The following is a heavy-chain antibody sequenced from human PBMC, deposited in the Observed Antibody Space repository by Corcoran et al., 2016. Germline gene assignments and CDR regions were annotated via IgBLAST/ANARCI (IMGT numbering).Heavy chain of an antibody. CDR2: ISYDGSNK. CDR3: AKDLRDYYDSSAGGGMDV. V-gene: IGHV3-30*18. Sequence: VQLVESGGGVVQPGRSLRLSCAASGFTFSSYGMHWVRQAPGKGLEWVAVISYDGSNKYYADSVKGRFTISRDNSKNTLYLQMNSLRAEDTAVYYCAKDLRDYYDSSAGGGMDVWGQGTTVTVSS. CDR1: GFTFSSYG. J-gene: IGHJ6*02. D-gene: IGHD3-22*01.